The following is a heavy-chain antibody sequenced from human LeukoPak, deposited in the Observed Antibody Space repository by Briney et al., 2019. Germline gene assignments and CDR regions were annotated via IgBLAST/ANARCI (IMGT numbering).Heavy chain of an antibody. V-gene: IGHV3-30-3*01. CDR1: RVTFITNA. J-gene: IGHJ1*01. Sequence: GGSLRLSCAASRVTFITNAMHWVRQAPGKGLEWVAGISNDGTNEDHADSVKGRFTISRDNSKNTLYLQMNSLRAEDTAIYYCARDRIAVAGMGAFQHWGQGTLVTVSS. D-gene: IGHD6-19*01. CDR3: ARDRIAVAGMGAFQH. CDR2: ISNDGTNE.